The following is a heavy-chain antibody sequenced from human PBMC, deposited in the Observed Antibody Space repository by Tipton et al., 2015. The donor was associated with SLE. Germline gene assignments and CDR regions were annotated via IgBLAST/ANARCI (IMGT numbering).Heavy chain of an antibody. CDR1: GGSISSGGYY. CDR3: ARESDATNYYYYYMDV. D-gene: IGHD1-26*01. Sequence: TLSLTCTVSGGSISSGGYYWSWIRQHPGKGLEWSGYIYYSGSTYYNPSLKSRVTISVDTSKNQFSLKLSSVTAADTAVYYCARESDATNYYYYYMDVWGKGTTVTVSS. J-gene: IGHJ6*03. V-gene: IGHV4-31*03. CDR2: IYYSGST.